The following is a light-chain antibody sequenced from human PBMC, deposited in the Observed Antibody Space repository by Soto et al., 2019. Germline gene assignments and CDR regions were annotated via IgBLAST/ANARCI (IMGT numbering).Light chain of an antibody. V-gene: IGKV3-11*01. CDR1: ENVNTY. J-gene: IGKJ4*01. CDR3: QQRVDWPLT. CDR2: DSS. Sequence: ETVLTQSPATLSLSPGERATLSCRASENVNTYLAWFQQKSGQAPRLLIYDSSHRATGTRDRFSGSGSGTDFTRTISRVEPEDFATYYWQQRVDWPLTFGGGTRVQI.